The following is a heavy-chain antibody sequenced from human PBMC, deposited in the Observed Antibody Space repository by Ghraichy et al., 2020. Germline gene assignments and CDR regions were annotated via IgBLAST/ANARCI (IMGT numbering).Heavy chain of an antibody. V-gene: IGHV3-21*01. J-gene: IGHJ4*02. CDR3: ATVTDCSGTTCRRRGDY. D-gene: IGHD2-2*01. CDR2: ISGSSNYI. Sequence: KGLEWVSSISGSSNYIYYADSVKGRFTISRDNSKNSLYLQMNSLRAEDTAGYYCATVTDCSGTTCRRRGDYWGQGSLVTV.